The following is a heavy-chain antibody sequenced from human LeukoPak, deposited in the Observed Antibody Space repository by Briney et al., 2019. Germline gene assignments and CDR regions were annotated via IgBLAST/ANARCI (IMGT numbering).Heavy chain of an antibody. J-gene: IGHJ4*02. V-gene: IGHV1-2*02. Sequence: ASVKVSCKASGYTFTGYHVHWVRQAPGQGLEWMGWINPNSGGTNYAQKFQGRVTMTRDTSISTVYMELSSLRSDDTAVYYCARKGPYYDYWGQGTLVTVSS. CDR1: GYTFTGYH. CDR2: INPNSGGT. CDR3: ARKGPYYDY.